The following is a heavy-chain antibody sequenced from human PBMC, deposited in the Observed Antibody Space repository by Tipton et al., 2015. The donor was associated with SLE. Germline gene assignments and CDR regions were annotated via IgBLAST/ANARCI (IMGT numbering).Heavy chain of an antibody. CDR3: TRIQRPYGNAIDY. J-gene: IGHJ4*02. CDR2: IYPSGYT. CDR1: GGSINNGSYS. D-gene: IGHD1-1*01. Sequence: LRLSCTVSGGSINNGSYSWGWIRRSAGKGLEWIGRIYPSGYTYYNPSLKSRVAISADTSRNQFSLRLTSVAAADTVMYYCTRIQRPYGNAIDYWGQGTPVTFSS. V-gene: IGHV4-61*02.